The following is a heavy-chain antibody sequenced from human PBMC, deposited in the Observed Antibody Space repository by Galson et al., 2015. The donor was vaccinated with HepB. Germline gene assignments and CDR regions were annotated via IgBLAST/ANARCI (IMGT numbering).Heavy chain of an antibody. Sequence: SLRLSCAASGFTFSDYYMTWIRQAPGKGLEWVSYISSSGTTIYYADSVKGRFTISRDNAKSSLYLQMNSLRAEDTAVYYCARDLRVGTNYCDYWGQGTLVTVSS. D-gene: IGHD1-26*01. CDR1: GFTFSDYY. J-gene: IGHJ4*02. V-gene: IGHV3-11*01. CDR2: ISSSGTTI. CDR3: ARDLRVGTNYCDY.